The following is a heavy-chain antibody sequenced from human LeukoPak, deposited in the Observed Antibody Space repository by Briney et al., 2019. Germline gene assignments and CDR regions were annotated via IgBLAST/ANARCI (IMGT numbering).Heavy chain of an antibody. J-gene: IGHJ4*02. D-gene: IGHD1-14*01. V-gene: IGHV3-30*04. CDR3: ASDAYMLDH. Sequence: GGSLRLSCAASGFTFSSYAMHWVRQAPGKGLEWVAVISYDGSDKYYADSVKGRFTISRDNSKNTLYLQMNSLRAEDTAIYYCASDAYMLDHWGQGTLVTVSS. CDR1: GFTFSSYA. CDR2: ISYDGSDK.